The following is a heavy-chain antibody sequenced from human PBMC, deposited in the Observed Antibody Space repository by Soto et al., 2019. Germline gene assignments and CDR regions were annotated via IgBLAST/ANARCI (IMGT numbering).Heavy chain of an antibody. CDR2: IYDGGST. CDR3: ARDGATSGYYYYCLDV. Sequence: SETLSLTCTVSGGSISSYYWSWIRQPPGKGLEWIGYIYDGGSTNYNPSLRSRVTISVDTSKNQFSLKLSYVTAADTAVYYCARDGATSGYYYYCLDVWGKGTTVTVYS. CDR1: GGSISSYY. J-gene: IGHJ6*03. V-gene: IGHV4-59*01. D-gene: IGHD2-15*01.